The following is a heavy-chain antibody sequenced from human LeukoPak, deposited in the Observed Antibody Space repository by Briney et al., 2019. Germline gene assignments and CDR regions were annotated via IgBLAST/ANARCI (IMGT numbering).Heavy chain of an antibody. D-gene: IGHD5-24*01. V-gene: IGHV3-48*03. CDR1: GFPFSGYE. CDR3: AKDDAWLQYGN. J-gene: IGHJ4*02. CDR2: ISSSGSTI. Sequence: PGGSLRLSCAASGFPFSGYEMNWVRQAPGKGLEWVSYISSSGSTIYYADSVKGRFTISRDNSKGTVYLQMNSLRPEDTAVYYCAKDDAWLQYGNWGRGTLVTVSS.